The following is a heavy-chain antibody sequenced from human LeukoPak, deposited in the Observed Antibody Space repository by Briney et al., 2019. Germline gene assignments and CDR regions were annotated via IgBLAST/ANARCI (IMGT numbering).Heavy chain of an antibody. V-gene: IGHV3-30*18. J-gene: IGHJ4*02. D-gene: IGHD3-16*01. CDR3: VKEGVEYSYSYGDY. CDR2: ISYDGGDK. Sequence: PGGSLRLSCAASGFPFSDYGMYWVRQAPGKGLEWVALISYDGGDKYYAESMKGRITISRDNAENTLYLQMNNLRPDDTAFYFCVKEGVEYSYSYGDYWGQGTLVTVSS. CDR1: GFPFSDYG.